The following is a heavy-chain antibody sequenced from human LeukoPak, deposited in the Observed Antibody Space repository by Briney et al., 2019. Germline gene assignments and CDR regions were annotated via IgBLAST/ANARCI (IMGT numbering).Heavy chain of an antibody. V-gene: IGHV3-9*01. Sequence: PGRSLRLSCAASGFTFDDYAMHWVRQAPGKGLEWVSGISWNSGSIGYADSVKGRFTISRDNAKNSLYLQMNSLRAEDTALYYCAKGSGYDILSGRPFDFWGQGNLVTVSS. J-gene: IGHJ4*02. D-gene: IGHD3-9*01. CDR3: AKGSGYDILSGRPFDF. CDR2: ISWNSGSI. CDR1: GFTFDDYA.